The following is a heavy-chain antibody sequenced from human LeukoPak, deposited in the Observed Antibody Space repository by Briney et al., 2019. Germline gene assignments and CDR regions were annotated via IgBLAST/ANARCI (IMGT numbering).Heavy chain of an antibody. CDR3: ARERQHYYDSSGYYGMFDY. Sequence: AAVKVSHKPSLYTFTSYMISAARQTPRQEGEWMGWVSASKGNKNYTQKPQGTGTLTTDTSTSTAYMELRSLRSDDTAVYYCARERQHYYDSSGYYGMFDYWGQGTLGTVSS. D-gene: IGHD3-22*01. V-gene: IGHV1-18*01. CDR1: LYTFTSYM. J-gene: IGHJ4*02. CDR2: VSASKGNK.